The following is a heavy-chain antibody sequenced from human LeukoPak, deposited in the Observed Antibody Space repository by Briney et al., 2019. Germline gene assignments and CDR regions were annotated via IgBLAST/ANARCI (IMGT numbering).Heavy chain of an antibody. CDR1: GGSISSYY. CDR3: ARDILRGNWFDP. J-gene: IGHJ5*02. V-gene: IGHV4-4*07. CDR2: IYTSGST. Sequence: SETLSLTCTVSGGSISSYYWSWIRQPAGKGLEWVGRIYTSGSTNYNPSLKSRVTMSVDTSKNQFSLKLSSVTAADTAVYYCARDILRGNWFDPWGQGTLVTVSS.